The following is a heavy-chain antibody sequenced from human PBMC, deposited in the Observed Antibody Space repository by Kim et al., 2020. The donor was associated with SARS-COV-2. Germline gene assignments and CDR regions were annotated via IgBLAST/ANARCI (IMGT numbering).Heavy chain of an antibody. CDR2: ISWNSGSI. D-gene: IGHD3-9*01. Sequence: GGSLRLSCAASGFTFDDYAMHWVRQAPGKGLEWVSGISWNSGSIGYADSVKGRLTISRDNAKNSLYLEMNSLRAEDTAFYYCAKDGYDILTGPFDYWGQGTLVTVSS. CDR3: AKDGYDILTGPFDY. CDR1: GFTFDDYA. J-gene: IGHJ4*02. V-gene: IGHV3-9*01.